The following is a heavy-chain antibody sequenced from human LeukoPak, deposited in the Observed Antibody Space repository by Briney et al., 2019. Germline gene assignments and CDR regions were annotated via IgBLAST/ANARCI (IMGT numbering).Heavy chain of an antibody. V-gene: IGHV1-18*01. Sequence: ASVKVSCKASGYTFTSYGISWVRQAPGQGLEWMGWISTYNGNTNYAQKLQGRVTMTTDTSTSTAYVELRSLRSDDTAVYYCARGVCSSTSCPGVRRWFDPWGQGTLVTVSS. J-gene: IGHJ5*02. CDR2: ISTYNGNT. CDR1: GYTFTSYG. D-gene: IGHD2-2*01. CDR3: ARGVCSSTSCPGVRRWFDP.